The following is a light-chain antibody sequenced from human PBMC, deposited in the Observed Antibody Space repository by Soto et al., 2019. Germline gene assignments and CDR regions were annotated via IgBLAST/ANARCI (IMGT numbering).Light chain of an antibody. CDR2: DAS. CDR3: QQFSSYPLT. CDR1: QSVSTN. J-gene: IGKJ4*01. Sequence: EVVLTPSPGTLSLSPGERATLSCRASQSVSTNLAWYQQKPGQAPRLLIYDASSRATGIPDRFSGGGSGTDFTLTISRLEPEDFAVYYCQQFSSYPLTFGGGTKVDIK. V-gene: IGKV3-20*01.